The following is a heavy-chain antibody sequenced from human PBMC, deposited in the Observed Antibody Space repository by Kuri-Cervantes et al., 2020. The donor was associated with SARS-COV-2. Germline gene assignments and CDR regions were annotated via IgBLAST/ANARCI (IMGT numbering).Heavy chain of an antibody. CDR3: AKVFQWFAVPAAIGAFDI. CDR2: ISGTGFNT. Sequence: GESLKISCTASGFTLSTYAFSWVRQAPGKGLEWVSFISGTGFNTDYAASVKGRFTVSRDNSKNTLYLQMNSLRAEDTAVYYCAKVFQWFAVPAAIGAFDIWGQGTMVTVSS. CDR1: GFTLSTYA. D-gene: IGHD2-2*02. V-gene: IGHV3-23*01. J-gene: IGHJ3*02.